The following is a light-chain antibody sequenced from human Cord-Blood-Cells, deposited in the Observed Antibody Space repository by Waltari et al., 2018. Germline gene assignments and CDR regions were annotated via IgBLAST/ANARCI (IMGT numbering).Light chain of an antibody. J-gene: IGLJ3*02. CDR2: ENK. Sequence: QSVLTQPPSVSAAPGQKVTISCSGSSSNIGNNYVSWYQQLPGTAPKLLIYENKKRPSGIPGRFSGSKAGTSATLGITGLQTGDEADYYCGTWDSSLSAWVFGGGTKLTVL. CDR3: GTWDSSLSAWV. V-gene: IGLV1-51*02. CDR1: SSNIGNNY.